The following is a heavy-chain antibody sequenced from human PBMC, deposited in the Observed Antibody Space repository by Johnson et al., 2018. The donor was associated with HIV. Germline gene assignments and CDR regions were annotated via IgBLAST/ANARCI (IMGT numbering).Heavy chain of an antibody. CDR1: GFTFSNFG. V-gene: IGHV3-30*03. CDR3: ARAKLGGVFDL. D-gene: IGHD2-8*02. CDR2: ISYDGSNK. J-gene: IGHJ3*01. Sequence: QVQLVESGGGVVQPGRSLRLSCTASGFTFSNFGFYWVRQAPGKGLEWVAVISYDGSNKYYADSVKGRFTVSRDTTKNSLFLQIDTLRAEDTAVYYCARAKLGGVFDLWGQGTMVTVSS.